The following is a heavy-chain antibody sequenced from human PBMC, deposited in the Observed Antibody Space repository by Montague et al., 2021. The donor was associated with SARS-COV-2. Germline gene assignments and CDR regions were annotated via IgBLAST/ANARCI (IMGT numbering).Heavy chain of an antibody. J-gene: IGHJ4*02. V-gene: IGHV4-39*01. Sequence: SETLSLTCTVSGGSISSSSYYWAWIRQPPGKGLEWIGSINYRGSTYYNPSLKSRVFISVDTSKNQLSLTLTSVTAADTAVYYCATQGDPSGWIPGPFNFWGQGTLLSVSS. D-gene: IGHD6-19*01. CDR3: ATQGDPSGWIPGPFNF. CDR1: GGSISSSSYY. CDR2: INYRGST.